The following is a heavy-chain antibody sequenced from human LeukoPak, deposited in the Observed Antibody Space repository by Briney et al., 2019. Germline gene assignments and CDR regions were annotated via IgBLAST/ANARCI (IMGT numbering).Heavy chain of an antibody. Sequence: GGSLRLSCAASGFAFSSHFMHWVRQAPGKGLEWLALISSDGTNQYYADSVKDRFTVSRDNSKNTLYLHMNSLRLEDTAVYYCAKDVSGSWCIDYWGQGTLVTVSS. CDR2: ISSDGTNQ. D-gene: IGHD1-26*01. V-gene: IGHV3-30*04. J-gene: IGHJ4*02. CDR3: AKDVSGSWCIDY. CDR1: GFAFSSHF.